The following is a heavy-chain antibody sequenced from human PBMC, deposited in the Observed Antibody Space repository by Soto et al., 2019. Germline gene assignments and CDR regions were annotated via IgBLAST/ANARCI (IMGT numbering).Heavy chain of an antibody. CDR1: GGTFSSYA. CDR2: IIPILGTA. Sequence: EPRASVKVSCKASGGTFSSYAISWVRQAPGQGLEWMGGIIPILGTANYAQKFQGRVTITADESTSTAYMELSSLRSEDTAVYYCARVPPTYYYDSSGALYFDYWGQGTLVTVSS. V-gene: IGHV1-69*13. CDR3: ARVPPTYYYDSSGALYFDY. D-gene: IGHD3-22*01. J-gene: IGHJ4*02.